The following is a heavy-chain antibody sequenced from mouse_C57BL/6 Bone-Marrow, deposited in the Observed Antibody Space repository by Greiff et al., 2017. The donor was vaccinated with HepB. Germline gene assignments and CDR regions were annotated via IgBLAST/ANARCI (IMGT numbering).Heavy chain of an antibody. CDR1: GYTFTDYY. CDR3: ARPLYYYGSSYDAMDY. Sequence: EVQLQQSGPELVKPGASVKISCKASGYTFTDYYMNWVKQSHGKSLEWIGDINPNNGGTSYNQKFKGKATLTVDKSSSTAYMELRNLTSEESAVYYCARPLYYYGSSYDAMDYWGQGTSVTVSS. CDR2: INPNNGGT. J-gene: IGHJ4*01. D-gene: IGHD1-1*01. V-gene: IGHV1-26*01.